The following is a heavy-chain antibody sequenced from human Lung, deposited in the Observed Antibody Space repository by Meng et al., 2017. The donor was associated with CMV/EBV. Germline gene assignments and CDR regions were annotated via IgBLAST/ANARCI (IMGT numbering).Heavy chain of an antibody. J-gene: IGHJ5*02. D-gene: IGHD3-10*01. CDR3: AKPFGSGGLWLAFDP. Sequence: ASVXVSXKASGYTFTGHGYYVRWVRQDPGQGLEWMGWISPKRGDTNYAQKFQGRVTMTRDMSINTVYMALNSLTSDDTAVYFCAKPFGSGGLWLAFDPWSQGTXVTVSS. CDR1: GYTFTGHGYY. V-gene: IGHV1-2*02. CDR2: ISPKRGDT.